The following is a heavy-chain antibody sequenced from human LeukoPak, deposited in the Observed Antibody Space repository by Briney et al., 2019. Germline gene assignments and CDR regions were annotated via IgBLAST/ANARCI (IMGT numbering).Heavy chain of an antibody. CDR1: GDSIISGSYY. Sequence: SETLSLTCTVSGDSIISGSYYWGWIRQPPGRGLEWIGYIYYSGSTYYNPSLKSRVTISVDTSKNQFSLKLSSVTAADTAVYYCASTNYYDADYWGQGTLVTVSS. CDR3: ASTNYYDADY. V-gene: IGHV4-39*07. D-gene: IGHD3-22*01. CDR2: IYYSGST. J-gene: IGHJ4*02.